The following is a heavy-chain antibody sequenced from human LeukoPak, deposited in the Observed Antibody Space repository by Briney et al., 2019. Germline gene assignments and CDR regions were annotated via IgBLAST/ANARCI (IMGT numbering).Heavy chain of an antibody. CDR1: GGTFSSYA. CDR2: IIPIFGTA. J-gene: IGHJ4*02. V-gene: IGHV1-69*13. CDR3: ARVSGSYHAFYYFDY. D-gene: IGHD1-26*01. Sequence: SVKVSCKASGGTFSSYAISWVRQAPGQGLEWMGGIIPIFGTANYAQKFQGRVTITADESTSTAYMELSSLRSDDTAVYYCARVSGSYHAFYYFDYWGQGTLVTVSS.